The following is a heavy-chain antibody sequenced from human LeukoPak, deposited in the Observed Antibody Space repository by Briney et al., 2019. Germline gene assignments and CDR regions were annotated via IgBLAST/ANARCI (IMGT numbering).Heavy chain of an antibody. CDR3: VTDRGYGSFDY. V-gene: IGHV3-7*01. CDR2: INQDGSKI. CDR1: GFTFSSYW. D-gene: IGHD5-18*01. J-gene: IGHJ4*02. Sequence: GGSLRLSCAASGFTFSSYWMNWIRQAPGKGLEWVANINQDGSKINYVDSVKGRFTISRDNAKNSVYLQMNSLRAEDTAVYHCVTDRGYGSFDYWGQGTLVTVSS.